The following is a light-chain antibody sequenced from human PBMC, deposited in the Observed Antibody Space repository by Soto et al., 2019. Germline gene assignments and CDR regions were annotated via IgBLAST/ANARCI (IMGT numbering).Light chain of an antibody. CDR3: QQYNNWPLIT. V-gene: IGKV3-15*01. CDR2: GAS. J-gene: IGKJ5*01. CDR1: QSVSSSY. Sequence: IVWTQSPGTLSLSHGERATLSCRAGQSVSSSYLAWYQQKPGQAPRLLIYGASTRATGIPARFSGSGSGTEFTLTISSLQSEDFAVYYCQQYNNWPLITFGQGTRLEIK.